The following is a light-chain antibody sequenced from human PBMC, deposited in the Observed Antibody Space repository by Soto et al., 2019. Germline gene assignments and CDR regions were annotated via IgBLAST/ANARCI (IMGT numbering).Light chain of an antibody. Sequence: EIVMTQSPVALSVSPGERATLSCRASQAIRSDSAWYQQKPGQAPRLLISDVSTRATGIPARFNGSGSGTEFTLAISSLQFEDFAVYYCHQYNTWPLTFGGGTKVEIK. V-gene: IGKV3-15*01. J-gene: IGKJ4*01. CDR2: DVS. CDR1: QAIRSD. CDR3: HQYNTWPLT.